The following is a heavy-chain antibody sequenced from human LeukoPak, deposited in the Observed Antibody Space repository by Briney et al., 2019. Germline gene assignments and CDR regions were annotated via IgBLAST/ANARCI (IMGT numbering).Heavy chain of an antibody. D-gene: IGHD5-24*01. Sequence: SETPSLTCTVSGGSISSYYWSWIRQPPGKGLEWIGYIYYSGSTNYNPSLKSRVTISVDTSKNQFSLKLSSVTAADTAVYYCARDLAGDGYIDYWGQGTLVTVSS. CDR3: ARDLAGDGYIDY. CDR2: IYYSGST. CDR1: GGSISSYY. V-gene: IGHV4-59*01. J-gene: IGHJ4*02.